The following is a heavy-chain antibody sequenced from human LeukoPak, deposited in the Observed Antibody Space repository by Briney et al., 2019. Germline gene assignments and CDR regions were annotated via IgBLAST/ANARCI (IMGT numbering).Heavy chain of an antibody. CDR3: ARGQTYYYDSSGYPTYYFDY. Sequence: PSETLSLTCTVSGGSISSGSYYWSWIRQPPGKGLEWIGYVYYSGSTYYNPSLKSRVTISVDTSKNQFSLKLSSVTAADTAVYYCARGQTYYYDSSGYPTYYFDYWGQGTLVTVSS. V-gene: IGHV4-30-4*08. CDR1: GGSISSGSYY. J-gene: IGHJ4*02. CDR2: VYYSGST. D-gene: IGHD3-22*01.